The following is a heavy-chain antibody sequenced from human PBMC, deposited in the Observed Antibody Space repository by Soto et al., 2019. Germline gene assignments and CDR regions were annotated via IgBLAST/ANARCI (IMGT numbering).Heavy chain of an antibody. CDR1: GFTFSNYI. CDR2: ISGSSTYV. J-gene: IGHJ3*01. D-gene: IGHD3-10*01. V-gene: IGHV3-21*01. CDR3: SRGGGYYYGSGTDAFDV. Sequence: EVQLLESGGGLVKPGGSLRLSCAASGFTFSNYIMNWVRQPPGQGLEWVASISGSSTYVYYADSLNGRIAISRDNAKNSLSLELNTLTFEETAVYYCSRGGGYYYGSGTDAFDVWGEGTLVTVSS.